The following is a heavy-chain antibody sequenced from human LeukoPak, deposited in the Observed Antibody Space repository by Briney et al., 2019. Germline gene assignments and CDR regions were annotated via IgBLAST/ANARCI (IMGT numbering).Heavy chain of an antibody. CDR3: ARTPPVAAAGSFDY. V-gene: IGHV2-70*11. D-gene: IGHD6-13*01. CDR1: GFSLSTSGMC. J-gene: IGHJ4*02. Sequence: SGPTLVNPTQTLTLPCTFPGFSLSTSGMCVSWIRQPPGKALEWLARIDWDDDKSYNTSLKTSLTISMDTSKNQVALTMTNMDPVDTATYYCARTPPVAAAGSFDYWGQGTLVTVSS. CDR2: IDWDDDK.